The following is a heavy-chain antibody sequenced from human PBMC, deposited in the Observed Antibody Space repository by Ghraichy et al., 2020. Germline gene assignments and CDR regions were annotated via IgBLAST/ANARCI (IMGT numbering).Heavy chain of an antibody. D-gene: IGHD3-16*02. CDR3: AREAAISSGRWSTYDYIWGSYLSYYFDY. J-gene: IGHJ4*02. CDR1: GYTFTSYG. V-gene: IGHV1-18*01. CDR2: ISAYNGNT. Sequence: AAVKVSCKASGYTFTSYGISWVRQAPGQGLEWMGWISAYNGNTNYAQKLQGRVTMTTDTSTSTAYMELRSLRSDDTAVYYCAREAAISSGRWSTYDYIWGSYLSYYFDYWGQGTLGTVSS.